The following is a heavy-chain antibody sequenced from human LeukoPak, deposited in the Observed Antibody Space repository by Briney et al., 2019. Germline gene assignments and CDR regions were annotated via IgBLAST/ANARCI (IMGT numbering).Heavy chain of an antibody. Sequence: SETLSLTCIVSGASIRSHFWSWIRRPPGKALEWIGYMYNSGRTNFNPSLKSRVTISVDTSKNQFSLKLSSVTAADTAVYYCAGLAKGLKRTAMVIGDDYYGIDVWGKGTTVTVSS. D-gene: IGHD5-18*01. CDR1: GASIRSHF. V-gene: IGHV4-59*08. CDR2: MYNSGRT. J-gene: IGHJ6*04. CDR3: AGLAKGLKRTAMVIGDDYYGIDV.